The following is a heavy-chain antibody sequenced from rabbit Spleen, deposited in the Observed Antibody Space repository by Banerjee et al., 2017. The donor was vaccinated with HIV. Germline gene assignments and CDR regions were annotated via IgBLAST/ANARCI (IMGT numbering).Heavy chain of an antibody. D-gene: IGHD6-1*01. CDR1: GFSFSNKAV. CDR3: ARLGHADYPYAYGLKL. CDR2: IYAGGSGTT. Sequence: QEQLVESGGGLVKPEGSLKLSCTASGFSFSNKAVMCWVRQAPGKGLEWIACIYAGGSGTTYYASWAKGRFTISKTSSTTVTLQMTSLTAADTATYFCARLGHADYPYAYGLKLWGPGTLVTVS. V-gene: IGHV1S45*01. J-gene: IGHJ6*01.